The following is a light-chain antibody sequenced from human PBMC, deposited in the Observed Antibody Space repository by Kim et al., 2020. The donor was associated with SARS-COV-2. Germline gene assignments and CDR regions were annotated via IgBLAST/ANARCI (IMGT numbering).Light chain of an antibody. CDR1: QSVSSD. Sequence: SPGERVTLTCRASQSVSSDLGWYQQKPGQAPRLLIYGASTTAAGVPARFTGSGSGAEFTLTINSLQSEDSAVYYCQQYTNWPPMYTFGQGTKLEI. J-gene: IGKJ2*01. CDR3: QQYTNWPPMYT. CDR2: GAS. V-gene: IGKV3-15*01.